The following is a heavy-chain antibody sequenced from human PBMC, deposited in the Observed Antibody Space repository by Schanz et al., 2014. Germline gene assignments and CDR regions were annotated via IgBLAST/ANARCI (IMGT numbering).Heavy chain of an antibody. CDR1: GFSFSSYA. D-gene: IGHD3-10*01. Sequence: EVQLLESGGGLVQPGGSLRLSCATSGFSFSSYAINWVRQAPGKGLEWVSGISGSGASTYYADSVKGRFTISRDNSNKTVDLQMISLRAEDTALYYCVRDELLWFGEVLSLDYWGQGALVTVSS. J-gene: IGHJ4*02. CDR2: ISGSGAST. V-gene: IGHV3-23*01. CDR3: VRDELLWFGEVLSLDY.